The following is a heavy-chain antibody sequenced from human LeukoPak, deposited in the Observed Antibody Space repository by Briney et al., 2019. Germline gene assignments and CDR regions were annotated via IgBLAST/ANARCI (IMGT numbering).Heavy chain of an antibody. Sequence: ASVKVSCKASGYSFTGYFIHWVRQAPGQGLEWMGCIDPNSGDTKYAEKFQGRVSMPRDTSTRTAYMELSRLRSDDTAVYFCARSGSTGYSLDYWGQGTLVTVSS. CDR3: ARSGSTGYSLDY. CDR2: IDPNSGDT. V-gene: IGHV1-2*02. CDR1: GYSFTGYF. D-gene: IGHD3-22*01. J-gene: IGHJ4*02.